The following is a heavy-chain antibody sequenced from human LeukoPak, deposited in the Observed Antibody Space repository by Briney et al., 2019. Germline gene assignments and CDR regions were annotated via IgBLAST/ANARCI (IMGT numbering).Heavy chain of an antibody. D-gene: IGHD3-9*01. CDR2: ISSSGNT. V-gene: IGHV4-39*01. Sequence: SETLSLTCTVSGGSISTGSYYWGWVRQPPGKGLEWIGSISSSGNTYSSVSLKSRGTISVDTSKNQFSLRLSSVTAADTAVYFCARHSRGSTIFWDYWGQGTLVTVPS. J-gene: IGHJ4*02. CDR3: ARHSRGSTIFWDY. CDR1: GGSISTGSYY.